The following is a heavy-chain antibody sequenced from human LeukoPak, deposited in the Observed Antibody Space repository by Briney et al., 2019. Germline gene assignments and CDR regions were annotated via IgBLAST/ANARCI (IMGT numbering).Heavy chain of an antibody. V-gene: IGHV4-59*01. CDR2: IYYSGST. CDR3: ARVEGASGWYYFDY. CDR1: GGSISSYY. J-gene: IGHJ4*02. Sequence: SETLSLTCTVSGGSISSYYWSRIRQPPGKGLEWIGHIYYSGSTNYNPSLKSRVTISVDTSKNQFSLKLSSVTAADTVVYYCARVEGASGWYYFDYWGQGTLVTVSS. D-gene: IGHD6-19*01.